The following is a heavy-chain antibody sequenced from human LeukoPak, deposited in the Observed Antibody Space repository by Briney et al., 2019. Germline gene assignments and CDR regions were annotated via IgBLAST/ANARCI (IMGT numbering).Heavy chain of an antibody. CDR3: ARDGLHYYDSSGYYQLDY. J-gene: IGHJ4*02. D-gene: IGHD3-22*01. V-gene: IGHV7-4-1*02. CDR2: INTNTGNP. CDR1: GYTFTGYY. Sequence: ASVKVSCKASGYTFTGYYMHWVRQAPGQGLEWMGWINTNTGNPTYAQGFTGRFVFSLDTSVSTAYLQISSLKAEDTAVYYCARDGLHYYDSSGYYQLDYWGQGTLVTVSS.